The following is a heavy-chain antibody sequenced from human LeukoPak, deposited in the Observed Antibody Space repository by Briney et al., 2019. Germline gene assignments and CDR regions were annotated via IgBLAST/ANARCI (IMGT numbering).Heavy chain of an antibody. J-gene: IGHJ3*02. V-gene: IGHV1-69*13. CDR2: IIPIFGTA. CDR1: GGTFSSYA. D-gene: IGHD2-15*01. CDR3: AGPPYCSGGSCYDSMDALDI. Sequence: SVKVSCKASGGTFSSYAISWVRQAPGQRLEWMGGIIPIFGTANYAQKYQGRVTITADESTSTAYMELSSLRAEDTAVYYCAGPPYCSGGSCYDSMDALDIWGQGTMVTVSS.